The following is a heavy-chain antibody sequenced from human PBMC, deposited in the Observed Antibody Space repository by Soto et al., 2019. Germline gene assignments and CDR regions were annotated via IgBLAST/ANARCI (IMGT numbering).Heavy chain of an antibody. V-gene: IGHV1-8*01. Sequence: APVKLSCKTSGYTYSIYHSNWLRQAAEKGLEWMGWMNPSDGKTGYAQKFQGRITMTRDTSISTAYMELTSLTSEDTAVYYCACGGYCSDGVCYVVLDLWGQGTLVTVSS. CDR3: ACGGYCSDGVCYVVLDL. J-gene: IGHJ4*02. CDR2: MNPSDGKT. CDR1: GYTYSIYH. D-gene: IGHD2-8*01.